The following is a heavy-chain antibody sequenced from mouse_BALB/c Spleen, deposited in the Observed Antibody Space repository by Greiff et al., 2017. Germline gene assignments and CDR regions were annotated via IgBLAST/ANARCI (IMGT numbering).Heavy chain of an antibody. Sequence: QVQLKQSGPELVKPGASVRISCKASGYTFTSYYIHWVKQRPGQGLEWIGWIYPGNVNTKYNEKFKGKATLTADKSSSTAYMQLSSLTSEDSAVYFCARRDYGLYYFDYWGQGTTLTVSS. CDR1: GYTFTSYY. D-gene: IGHD1-2*01. CDR2: IYPGNVNT. J-gene: IGHJ2*01. CDR3: ARRDYGLYYFDY. V-gene: IGHV1S56*01.